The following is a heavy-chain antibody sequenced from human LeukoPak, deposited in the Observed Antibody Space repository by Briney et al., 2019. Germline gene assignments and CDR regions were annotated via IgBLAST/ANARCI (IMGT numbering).Heavy chain of an antibody. CDR1: GGSISSGDYY. CDR2: IYYSGST. D-gene: IGHD4-11*01. Sequence: SETLSLTCTVSGGSISSGDYYWSWIRQPPGKGLEWIGYIYYSGSTYYNPSLKSRVTISVDTSKNQFSLKLSSVTAADTAVYYCARARPGKYSNFEIGYWGQGTLVTVSS. CDR3: ARARPGKYSNFEIGY. J-gene: IGHJ4*02. V-gene: IGHV4-30-4*01.